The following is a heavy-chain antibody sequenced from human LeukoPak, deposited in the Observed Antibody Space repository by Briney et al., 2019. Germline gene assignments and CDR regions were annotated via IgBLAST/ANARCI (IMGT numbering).Heavy chain of an antibody. CDR1: GFTFSSYW. V-gene: IGHV3-7*03. J-gene: IGHJ6*02. D-gene: IGHD3-16*01. CDR3: ARGGGLDV. CDR2: INHNGNVN. Sequence: GGSLRLSCAASGFTFSSYWMNWARQAPGKGLEWLSSINHNGNVNYYVDSVKGIFTISRDDAKNSLYLQMSNLRAEDTAVYFCARGGGLDVWGQGATVTVSS.